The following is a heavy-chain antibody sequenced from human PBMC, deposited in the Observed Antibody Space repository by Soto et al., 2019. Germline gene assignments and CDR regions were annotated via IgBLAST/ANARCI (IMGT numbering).Heavy chain of an antibody. V-gene: IGHV3-74*01. D-gene: IGHD1-26*01. CDR2: INTDGSST. J-gene: IGHJ4*02. CDR3: ASGGSFSY. Sequence: PGGSLRLSCAASGFTFSRYWMHWVRQAPGKGLVWVSRINTDGSSTDYADSVKGRFTISRDNAKNTLYLQMSSLRAEGTAVYYCASGGSFSYWGQGTLVTVSS. CDR1: GFTFSRYW.